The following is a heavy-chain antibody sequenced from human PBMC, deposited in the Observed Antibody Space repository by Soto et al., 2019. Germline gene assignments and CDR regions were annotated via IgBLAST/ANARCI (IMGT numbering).Heavy chain of an antibody. CDR3: ARVDGGEGGYYYYYYMDV. D-gene: IGHD2-15*01. CDR2: INAGNGNT. J-gene: IGHJ6*03. V-gene: IGHV1-3*01. Sequence: ASVKVSCKASGYTFTSYAMHWVRQAPGQRLEWMGWINAGNGNTKYSQKFQGRVTITRDTSASTAYMELSSLRSEDTAVYYCARVDGGEGGYYYYYYMDVWGKGTTVTVSS. CDR1: GYTFTSYA.